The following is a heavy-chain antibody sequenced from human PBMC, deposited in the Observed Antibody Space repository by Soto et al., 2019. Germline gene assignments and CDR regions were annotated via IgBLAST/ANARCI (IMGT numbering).Heavy chain of an antibody. Sequence: ASVKVSCKASGYTFISFYVHWVRQAPGQGLEWMGVINPNGGSTAYAQKFQGRVTMTRDTSTSTVYMELSSLRSEDTAVCYCARLATVTPPYYFDYWGQGTLVTVSS. CDR1: GYTFISFY. J-gene: IGHJ4*02. CDR2: INPNGGST. CDR3: ARLATVTPPYYFDY. V-gene: IGHV1-46*01. D-gene: IGHD4-17*01.